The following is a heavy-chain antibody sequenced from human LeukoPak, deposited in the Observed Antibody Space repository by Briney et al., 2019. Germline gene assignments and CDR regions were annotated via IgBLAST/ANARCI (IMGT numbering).Heavy chain of an antibody. D-gene: IGHD6-19*01. CDR3: ARRIAVAAPIGAFDI. CDR2: INPNSGGT. V-gene: IGHV1-2*02. J-gene: IGHJ3*02. Sequence: ASVKVSCKASGCTFTGYYMHWVRQAPGQGLEWMGWINPNSGGTNYAQKFQGRVTMTRDTSISTAYMELSRLRSDDTAVYYCARRIAVAAPIGAFDIWGQGTMVTVSS. CDR1: GCTFTGYY.